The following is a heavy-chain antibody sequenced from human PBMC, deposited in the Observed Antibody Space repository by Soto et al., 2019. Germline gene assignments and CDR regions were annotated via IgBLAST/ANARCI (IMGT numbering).Heavy chain of an antibody. Sequence: PGGSLRLSCAASGFTFSDYYMSWIRQAPGKGLEWVSYISSSGSTIYYADSVKGRFTISRDNAKNSLYLQMNSLRAEDTAVYYCARVGVSVIVQYYFDYWGQGTLVTVSS. CDR3: ARVGVSVIVQYYFDY. J-gene: IGHJ4*02. CDR2: ISSSGSTI. CDR1: GFTFSDYY. D-gene: IGHD2-15*01. V-gene: IGHV3-11*01.